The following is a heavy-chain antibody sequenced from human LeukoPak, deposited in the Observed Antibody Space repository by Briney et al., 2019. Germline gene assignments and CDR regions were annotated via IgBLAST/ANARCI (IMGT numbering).Heavy chain of an antibody. CDR3: ASGYYDILTGYYLDAFDI. D-gene: IGHD3-9*01. CDR1: GGSISSYY. V-gene: IGHV4-4*07. CDR2: IYTSGST. Sequence: PSETLSLTCTVSGGSISSYYWSWIRQPAGKGLEWIGRIYTSGSTNYNPSLKSRVTMSVDTSKNQFSLKLSSVTAADTAVYYCASGYYDILTGYYLDAFDIWGQGTMVTVSS. J-gene: IGHJ3*02.